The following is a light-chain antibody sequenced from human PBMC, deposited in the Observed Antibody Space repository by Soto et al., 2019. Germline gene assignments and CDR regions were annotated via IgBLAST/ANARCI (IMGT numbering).Light chain of an antibody. J-gene: IGKJ4*01. CDR1: QSITSW. Sequence: DMQMTQSPSTLSASVGDRVTITSRASQSITSWLAWYQQKPGKAPNLLIYKASSLESGVPSRFSGSGSGTEFTLTISSLQPDDFATYYCQQSNSYSLTFGGGTKVEIK. CDR2: KAS. V-gene: IGKV1-5*03. CDR3: QQSNSYSLT.